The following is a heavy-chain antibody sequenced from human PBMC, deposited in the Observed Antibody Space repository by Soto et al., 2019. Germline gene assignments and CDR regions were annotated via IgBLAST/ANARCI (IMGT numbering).Heavy chain of an antibody. V-gene: IGHV1-18*01. D-gene: IGHD4-17*01. Sequence: GASVKVSCKASGYTFTSYGISWVRQAPGQVLEWMGWISAYNGNTNYAQKLQGRVTMTTDTSTSTAYMELRSLRSDDTAVYYCARDLLGDYGDFETDYWGQGTLVTV. CDR3: ARDLLGDYGDFETDY. J-gene: IGHJ4*02. CDR2: ISAYNGNT. CDR1: GYTFTSYG.